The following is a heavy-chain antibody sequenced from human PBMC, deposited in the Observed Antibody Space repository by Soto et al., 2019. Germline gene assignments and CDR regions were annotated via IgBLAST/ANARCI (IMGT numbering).Heavy chain of an antibody. V-gene: IGHV4-30-4*01. D-gene: IGHD1-1*01. CDR2: IFYSGTT. CDR3: ARDLWVEPELYYYGMHV. Sequence: SETLSLTCTVSGDSISSADYYWSWIRQTPGKGLEWIGHIFYSGTTYYNPSLKSRLTISVDTSKNHFSLRLTSVTAADTAVYYCARDLWVEPELYYYGMHVWGEGTTLTVSS. J-gene: IGHJ6*04. CDR1: GDSISSADYY.